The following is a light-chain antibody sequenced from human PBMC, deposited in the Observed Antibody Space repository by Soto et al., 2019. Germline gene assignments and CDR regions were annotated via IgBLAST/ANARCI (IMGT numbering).Light chain of an antibody. V-gene: IGKV3-11*01. Sequence: EIVLTQSPATLSLSPGERATLSCRASQSVSSYLAWYQQKPGQAPRLLIYDASKRATGIPARCSGSGSATVFTLTISSLEPEDFADYYCQQYYSTPPTFGQGPNLEIK. CDR1: QSVSSY. CDR2: DAS. J-gene: IGKJ2*01. CDR3: QQYYSTPPT.